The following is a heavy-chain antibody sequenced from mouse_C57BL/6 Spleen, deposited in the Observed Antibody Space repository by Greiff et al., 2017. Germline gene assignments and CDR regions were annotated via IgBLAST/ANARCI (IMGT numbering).Heavy chain of an antibody. CDR1: GYTFTSYW. V-gene: IGHV1-55*01. CDR2: IYPGSGST. D-gene: IGHD2-1*01. CDR3: ARAGIYYDYNAMDY. Sequence: QVQLQQPGAELVKPGASVKMSCKASGYTFTSYWITWVKQRPGQGLEWIGDIYPGSGSTNYNEKFKSKATLTVDTSSSTAYMQLSSLTSEDSAVYYCARAGIYYDYNAMDYWGQGTSVTVSS. J-gene: IGHJ4*01.